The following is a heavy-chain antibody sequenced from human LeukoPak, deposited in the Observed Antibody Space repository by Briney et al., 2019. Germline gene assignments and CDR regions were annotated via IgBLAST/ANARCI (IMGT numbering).Heavy chain of an antibody. V-gene: IGHV1-46*01. CDR1: GYTFTGYY. Sequence: ASVKVSCKASGYTFTGYYMHWVRQAPGQGLEWMGIINSSGGTTSYAQKFQGRVTMTRDTSTSTVYMELSSLRSEDTAVYYCARGNDSSGYYLPDAFDIWGQGTMVTVSS. CDR3: ARGNDSSGYYLPDAFDI. J-gene: IGHJ3*02. D-gene: IGHD3-22*01. CDR2: INSSGGTT.